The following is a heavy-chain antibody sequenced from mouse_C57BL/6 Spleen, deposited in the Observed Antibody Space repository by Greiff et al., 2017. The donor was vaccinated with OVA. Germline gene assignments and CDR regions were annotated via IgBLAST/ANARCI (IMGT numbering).Heavy chain of an antibody. J-gene: IGHJ2*01. CDR3: TRDGELRWDY. CDR1: GYTFTDYE. D-gene: IGHD1-1*01. Sequence: VQLQQSGAELVRPGASVTLSCKASGYTFTDYEMHWVKQTPVHGLEWIGAIDPETGGTAYNQKFKGKAILTADKSSSTAYMELRSLTSEDSAVYYCTRDGELRWDYWGQGTTLTVSS. CDR2: IDPETGGT. V-gene: IGHV1-15*01.